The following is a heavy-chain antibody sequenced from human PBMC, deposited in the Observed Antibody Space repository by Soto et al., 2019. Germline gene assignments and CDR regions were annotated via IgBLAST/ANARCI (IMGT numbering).Heavy chain of an antibody. CDR2: IAPGNGNT. Sequence: ASVKVSCKASGYTFTDSAIHWVRQAPGQSLELLGWIAPGNGNTKCSQKFQGRVTITRDTSATTAYMELSSLRSEDTAVYYCAKGSRMWTPDYWGQGTLVTVSS. CDR1: GYTFTDSA. CDR3: AKGSRMWTPDY. D-gene: IGHD2-21*01. J-gene: IGHJ4*02. V-gene: IGHV1-3*01.